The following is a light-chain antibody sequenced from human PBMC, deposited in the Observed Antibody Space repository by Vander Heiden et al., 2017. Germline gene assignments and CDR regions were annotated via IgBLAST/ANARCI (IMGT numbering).Light chain of an antibody. V-gene: IGKV3-11*01. CDR3: QQRSNWPLT. CDR2: DAS. CDR1: QSINSF. J-gene: IGKJ4*02. Sequence: DIVLTQSPATLSLSPAERATLSCRASQSINSFLAWYQQKPGQAPRFLIYDASNRAIGIPARFSGSGSGTDFTLTISSLEPEDFAVYYCQQRSNWPLTFGGGTKVEI.